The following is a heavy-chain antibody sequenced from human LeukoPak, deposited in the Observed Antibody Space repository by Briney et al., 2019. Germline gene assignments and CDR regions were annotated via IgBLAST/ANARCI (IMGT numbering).Heavy chain of an antibody. CDR2: IIPIFGTA. D-gene: IGHD3-3*01. CDR3: ASGYDFWSGYYDYYYYGMDV. Sequence: SVKVSCKASGGTFSSYAISWVRQAPGQGLEWMGGIIPIFGTANYAQKFQGRVTITADESTSTAYMELSSLGSEDTAVYYCASGYDFWSGYYDYYYYGMDVWGQGTTVTVSS. V-gene: IGHV1-69*13. CDR1: GGTFSSYA. J-gene: IGHJ6*02.